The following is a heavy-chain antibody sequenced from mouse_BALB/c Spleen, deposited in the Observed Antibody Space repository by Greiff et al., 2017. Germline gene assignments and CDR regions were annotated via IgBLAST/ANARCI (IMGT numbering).Heavy chain of an antibody. CDR1: GFTFSSYT. CDR2: INNGGGST. V-gene: IGHV5-12-2*01. Sequence: EVHLVESGGGLVQPGGSLKLSCAASGFTFSSYTMSWVRQTPEKRLEWVAYINNGGGSTYYPDTVKGRFTISRDNAKNTLYLQMSSLKSEDTAMYYCARGITTVVAKGFDYWGQGTTLTVSS. J-gene: IGHJ2*01. CDR3: ARGITTVVAKGFDY. D-gene: IGHD1-1*01.